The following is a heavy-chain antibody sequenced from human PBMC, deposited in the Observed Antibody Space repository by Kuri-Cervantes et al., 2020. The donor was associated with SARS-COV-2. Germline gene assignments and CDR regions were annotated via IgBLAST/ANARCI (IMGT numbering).Heavy chain of an antibody. CDR3: AGGFAMVRSTDV. CDR2: IYSGGSST. J-gene: IGHJ6*02. CDR1: GFTFSSYA. Sequence: GESLKISCAASGFTFSSYAMSWVRQAPGKGLEWVSVIYSGGSSTYYADSVKSRFTISRDNSKNTLYLQMNGLRAEDTAVYYCAGGFAMVRSTDVWGQGTTVTVSS. D-gene: IGHD3-10*01. V-gene: IGHV3-23*03.